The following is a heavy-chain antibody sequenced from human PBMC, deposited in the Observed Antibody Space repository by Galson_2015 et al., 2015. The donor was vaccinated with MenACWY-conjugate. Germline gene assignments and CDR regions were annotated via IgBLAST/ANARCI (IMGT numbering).Heavy chain of an antibody. CDR3: ARDTLSGSYSNGVVDY. J-gene: IGHJ4*02. V-gene: IGHV3-11*06. CDR2: ISSSSSYT. CDR1: GFTFSDYY. Sequence: SLRLSCAASGFTFSDYYMSWIRQAPGKGLEWVSYISSSSSYTNYADSVKGRFTISRDNAKNSLYLQMNSLRAEDTAVYYCARDTLSGSYSNGVVDYWGQGTLVTVSS. D-gene: IGHD3-10*01.